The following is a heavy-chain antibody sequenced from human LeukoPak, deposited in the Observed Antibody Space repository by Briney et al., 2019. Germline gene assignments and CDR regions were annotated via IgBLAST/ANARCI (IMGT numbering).Heavy chain of an antibody. Sequence: GGSLRLSCAASGFTFSSYGMHWVRQAPGKGLEWVAVISYDGSNKYYADSVKGRFTISRDNSKNTLYMQMNSLRAEDTAVYYCAKATSGSGWPFDYWAREPWSPSPQ. CDR2: ISYDGSNK. D-gene: IGHD6-19*01. CDR1: GFTFSSYG. V-gene: IGHV3-30*18. J-gene: IGHJ4*02. CDR3: AKATSGSGWPFDY.